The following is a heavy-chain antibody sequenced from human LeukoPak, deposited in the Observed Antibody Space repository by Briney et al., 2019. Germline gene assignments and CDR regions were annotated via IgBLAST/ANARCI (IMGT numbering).Heavy chain of an antibody. V-gene: IGHV4-39*01. CDR1: GGSISSGSYY. CDR2: IYYSGST. CDR3: GGRAFDI. Sequence: SETLSLTCPVSGGSISSGSYYWGWIRQPPGKGLEWIGSIYYSGSTYYNPSLKSRVTISVDTSKNQFSLKLSSVTAADTAVYYCGGRAFDIWGQGTMVTVSS. J-gene: IGHJ3*02.